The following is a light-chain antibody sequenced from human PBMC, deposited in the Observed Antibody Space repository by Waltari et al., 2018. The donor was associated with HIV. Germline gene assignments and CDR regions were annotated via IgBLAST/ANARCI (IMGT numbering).Light chain of an antibody. CDR3: QQANSFPWT. V-gene: IGKV1-12*01. CDR2: ATS. Sequence: DIQMNQSPSSVSASVGDRVTITCRASQNIYNWLTWYQQKPGKAPKLLIYATSNLQSGVPSRFSGSGSGTVFTLTISSLQPEDFASYFCQQANSFPWTFGQGTKVEI. J-gene: IGKJ1*01. CDR1: QNIYNW.